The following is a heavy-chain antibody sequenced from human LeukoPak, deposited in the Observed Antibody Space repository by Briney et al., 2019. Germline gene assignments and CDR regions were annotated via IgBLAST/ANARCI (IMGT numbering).Heavy chain of an antibody. CDR3: ARLIGYQLPLPDVYFDY. CDR2: IKSKTDGGTT. CDR1: GFTFSNAW. V-gene: IGHV3-15*07. Sequence: GGSLRLSCAASGFTFSNAWMNWVRQAPGKGLEWVGRIKSKTDGGTTDYAAPVKGRFTISRDDSKNTLYLQMNSLRAEDTAVYYCARLIGYQLPLPDVYFDYWGQGTLVTVSS. D-gene: IGHD2-2*01. J-gene: IGHJ4*02.